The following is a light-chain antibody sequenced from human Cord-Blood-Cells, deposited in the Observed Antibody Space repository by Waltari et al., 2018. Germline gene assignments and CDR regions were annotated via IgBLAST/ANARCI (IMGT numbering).Light chain of an antibody. CDR2: DAS. CDR3: QQRSNWWT. V-gene: IGKV3-11*01. Sequence: EIVLTQSPATLSLSPGVRATLPCRASQSVSSYLAWYQQKPGQAPRLLIYDASNRATGIPARFSGSGSGTDFTLTISSLEPEDFAVYYCQQRSNWWTFGQGTKVEIK. J-gene: IGKJ1*01. CDR1: QSVSSY.